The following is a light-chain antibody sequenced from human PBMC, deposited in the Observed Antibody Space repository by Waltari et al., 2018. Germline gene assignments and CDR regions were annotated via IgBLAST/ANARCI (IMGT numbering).Light chain of an antibody. J-gene: IGLJ1*01. Sequence: QSALTQPASVSVSPGQSITISCTGTSSDVGGYNYVSWYQQHPGKAPKLIIYEVSNRPSGVSNRFSGSKSGNTASLTISGLQAEDEADYYCSSYTSSSTLYVFGTGTKVTVL. V-gene: IGLV2-14*01. CDR3: SSYTSSSTLYV. CDR2: EVS. CDR1: SSDVGGYNY.